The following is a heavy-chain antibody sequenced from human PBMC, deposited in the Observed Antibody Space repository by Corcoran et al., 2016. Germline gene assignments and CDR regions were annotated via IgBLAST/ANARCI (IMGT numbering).Heavy chain of an antibody. CDR3: ARAWLRGYYYYGMDV. CDR2: INPSGGST. CDR1: GYTFTSYY. J-gene: IGHJ6*02. V-gene: IGHV1-46*01. D-gene: IGHD5-12*01. Sequence: QVQLVQSGAEVKKPGASVKVSCKASGYTFTSYYMHWVRQAPGQGLEWMGIINPSGGSTSYAQKFQGRVTMTRDTSTSTVYMELSRLRSEDTAVYYCARAWLRGYYYYGMDVWGQGTTVTVSS.